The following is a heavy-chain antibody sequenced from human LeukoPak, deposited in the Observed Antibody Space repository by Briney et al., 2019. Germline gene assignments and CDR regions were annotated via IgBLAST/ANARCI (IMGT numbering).Heavy chain of an antibody. CDR1: GFTFSNYG. CDR2: ISSSGSYI. D-gene: IGHD2-21*02. J-gene: IGHJ3*02. V-gene: IGHV3-21*01. CDR3: ASRNQYCGGDCFWAFDI. Sequence: PGRSLRLSCAASGFTFSNYGMHWVRQAPGKGLEWVSSISSSGSYIYYADSVKGRFTISRDNAKNSLYLQMNSLRAEDTAVYYCASRNQYCGGDCFWAFDIWGQGTMVTVSS.